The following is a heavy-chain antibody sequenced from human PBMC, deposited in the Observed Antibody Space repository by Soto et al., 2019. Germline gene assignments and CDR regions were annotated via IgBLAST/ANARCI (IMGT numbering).Heavy chain of an antibody. CDR1: GDTFNFYS. Sequence: QVQLVQSGAEVKRPGSSVKVSCKASGDTFNFYSINWVRQAPGLGLEWMGRVNPIVSMSNYAQKFQGRVTMTADKSTSTAYMELSSLRSEDTAIYYCASSYGSGYRAFDSWVQGALVTVSS. CDR3: ASSYGSGYRAFDS. V-gene: IGHV1-69*02. CDR2: VNPIVSMS. J-gene: IGHJ4*02. D-gene: IGHD3-10*01.